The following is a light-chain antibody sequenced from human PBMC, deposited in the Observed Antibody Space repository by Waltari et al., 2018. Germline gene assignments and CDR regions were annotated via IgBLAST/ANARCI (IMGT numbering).Light chain of an antibody. CDR1: QTLLDSDGKTY. CDR3: LQTMELPLT. J-gene: IGKJ4*01. V-gene: IGKV2D-29*01. Sequence: DIVLTQNPLSLSVTPGQQASISCTPSQTLLDSDGKTYLYWYLQRPGQPPQPLLYEVSNRFSGVPDRFRGSGSGTDFTLKISRVEADDVGVYYCLQTMELPLTFGGGTRVDIK. CDR2: EVS.